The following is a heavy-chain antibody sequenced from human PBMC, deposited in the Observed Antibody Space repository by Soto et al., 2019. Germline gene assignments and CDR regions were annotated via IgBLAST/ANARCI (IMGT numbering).Heavy chain of an antibody. Sequence: GGSLRLSCAASGFTFSSYAMSWVRQAPGKGLEWVSAISGSGGSTYYADSVKGRFTISRDNSKNTLYLQMNSLRAEDTAVYYCANDLLSGNPYYYDSSGPTGGAFDIWGQGTMVTVSS. CDR2: ISGSGGST. V-gene: IGHV3-23*01. J-gene: IGHJ3*02. D-gene: IGHD3-22*01. CDR3: ANDLLSGNPYYYDSSGPTGGAFDI. CDR1: GFTFSSYA.